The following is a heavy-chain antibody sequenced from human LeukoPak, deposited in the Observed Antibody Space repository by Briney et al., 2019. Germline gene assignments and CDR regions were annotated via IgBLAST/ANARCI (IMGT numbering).Heavy chain of an antibody. J-gene: IGHJ4*02. D-gene: IGHD2-21*02. V-gene: IGHV1-46*01. Sequence: EASVKVSCKASGYTFTSYYMHWVRQAPGQGLEWMGIINPSGGSTSYAQKFQGRVTMTRDTSTSTVYMELSSLRSEDTAVYYCARDQVVVTASDLHSFDYWGQGTLVTVSS. CDR3: ARDQVVVTASDLHSFDY. CDR1: GYTFTSYY. CDR2: INPSGGST.